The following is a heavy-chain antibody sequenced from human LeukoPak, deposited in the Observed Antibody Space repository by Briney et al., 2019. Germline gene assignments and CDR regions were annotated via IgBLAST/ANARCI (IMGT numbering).Heavy chain of an antibody. CDR2: IYTSGST. D-gene: IGHD2-2*01. CDR1: GGSISSYY. V-gene: IGHV4-4*07. J-gene: IGHJ3*02. Sequence: SETLSLTCTVSGGSISSYYWSWIRQPAGKGLEWIGRIYTSGSTNYNPSLKSRVTISVDTSKNQFSLRLSSVTAADTAVYYCARSCSSTSCLFDIWGQGTMVTVSS. CDR3: ARSCSSTSCLFDI.